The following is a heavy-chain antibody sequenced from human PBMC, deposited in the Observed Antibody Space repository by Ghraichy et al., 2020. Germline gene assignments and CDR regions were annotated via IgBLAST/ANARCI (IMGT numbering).Heavy chain of an antibody. CDR2: ISGSGGST. Sequence: GGSLRLSCAASGSTFSSYAMSWVRQAPGKGLEWVAAISGSGGSTYYADSVTGRFTVSRDNAKYTLYLQMNSLRAEDTAVYYCAKVRNSNDYGDNVSVYYSGMYDWGLGTTVTVSS. J-gene: IGHJ6*02. CDR3: AKVRNSNDYGDNVSVYYSGMYD. V-gene: IGHV3-23*01. CDR1: GSTFSSYA. D-gene: IGHD4-17*01.